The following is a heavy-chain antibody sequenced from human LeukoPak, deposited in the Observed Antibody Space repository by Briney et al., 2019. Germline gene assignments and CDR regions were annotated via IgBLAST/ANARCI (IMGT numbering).Heavy chain of an antibody. V-gene: IGHV5-51*01. Sequence: GESLKISCKTSGYSFTTYWIGWVRQMPGKGLEWMGLIYPDDSDTRYSPSLEGQVTISADKSISTAYLQWSSLKASDTAMYYCARTGILTGQGDYWGQGTLVTVSS. CDR3: ARTGILTGQGDY. CDR1: GYSFTTYW. J-gene: IGHJ4*02. CDR2: IYPDDSDT. D-gene: IGHD3-9*01.